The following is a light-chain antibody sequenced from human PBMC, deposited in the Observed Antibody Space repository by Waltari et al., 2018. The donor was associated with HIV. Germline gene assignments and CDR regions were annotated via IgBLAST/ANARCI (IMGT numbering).Light chain of an antibody. Sequence: EIVLTQSPATLSLSPGERATLFCRASPSVSSYLAWYQQKPGQAPRLLIYDASNRATGIPARFSGSGSGTDFTLTISSLEPEDFAVYYCHQYDTTPLAFGQGTKVEIK. V-gene: IGKV3-11*01. CDR3: HQYDTTPLA. CDR1: PSVSSY. J-gene: IGKJ1*01. CDR2: DAS.